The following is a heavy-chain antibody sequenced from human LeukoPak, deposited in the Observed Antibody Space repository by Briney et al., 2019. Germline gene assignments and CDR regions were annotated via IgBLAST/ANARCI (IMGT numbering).Heavy chain of an antibody. J-gene: IGHJ6*02. D-gene: IGHD3-10*01. V-gene: IGHV4-4*07. CDR3: ARDHVYGSGSPYYYYGMDV. CDR2: ISASGST. Sequence: SETLSLTCTVSGGSISSFYWSWIRQPAGAGQEWIGRISASGSTNYNPSLMGRVTMSVDTSKNQFSLKLSSVTAADTAVYYCARDHVYGSGSPYYYYGMDVWGQGTTITVSS. CDR1: GGSISSFY.